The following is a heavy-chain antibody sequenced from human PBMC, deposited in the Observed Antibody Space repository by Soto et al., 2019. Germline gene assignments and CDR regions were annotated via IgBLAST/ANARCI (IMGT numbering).Heavy chain of an antibody. V-gene: IGHV1-18*01. Sequence: VQLVQSGAEVKKPGASVKVSCKASGYTFSRSGISWERQAPGQGLEWMGWISTYNGDTNYAQKVQGRVTMTTDTSKSTAFMELMSLRSDDTAVYYCARSGSVPYYYYGLDVWGQGTTVTVSS. CDR2: ISTYNGDT. D-gene: IGHD1-26*01. J-gene: IGHJ6*02. CDR1: GYTFSRSG. CDR3: ARSGSVPYYYYGLDV.